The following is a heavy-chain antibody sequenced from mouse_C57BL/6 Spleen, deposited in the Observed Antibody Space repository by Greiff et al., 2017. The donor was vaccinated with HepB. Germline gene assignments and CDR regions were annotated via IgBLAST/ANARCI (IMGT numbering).Heavy chain of an antibody. Sequence: VQLVESGAELVRPGASVTLSCKASGYTFTDYEMHWVKQTPVHGLEWIGAIDPETGGTAYNQKFKGKAILTADKSSSTAYMELRSLTSEDSAVYYCTREGSAYDGSYYYAMDYWGQGTSVTVSS. J-gene: IGHJ4*01. CDR3: TREGSAYDGSYYYAMDY. D-gene: IGHD2-3*01. V-gene: IGHV1-15*01. CDR2: IDPETGGT. CDR1: GYTFTDYE.